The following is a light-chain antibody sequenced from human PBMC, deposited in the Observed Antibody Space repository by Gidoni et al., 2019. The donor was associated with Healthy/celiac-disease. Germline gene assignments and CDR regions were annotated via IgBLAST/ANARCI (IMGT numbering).Light chain of an antibody. CDR3: MQALQTPIT. Sequence: DSVMTQSPRSLPVTPGEPASISCRSSQSLLHSNGYNYLDWYLQKPGQSPQLLIYLGSNRASGVPDRFSGSGSGTDFTLKISRVEAEDVGVYYCMQALQTPITFGQGTRLEIK. CDR2: LGS. J-gene: IGKJ5*01. V-gene: IGKV2-28*01. CDR1: QSLLHSNGYNY.